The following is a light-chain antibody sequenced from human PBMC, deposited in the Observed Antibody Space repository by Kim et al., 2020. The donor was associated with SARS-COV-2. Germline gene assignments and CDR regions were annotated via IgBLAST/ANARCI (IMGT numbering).Light chain of an antibody. CDR3: QQYNNWPPYT. J-gene: IGKJ2*01. V-gene: IGKV3-15*01. CDR2: GAS. CDR1: QSVSNN. Sequence: VAPGERATLSCSASQSVSNNLAWYQQKPGQAPRLLIYGASTRATDIPARFSGSGSGTEFTLTITSLQSEDFAVYYCQQYNNWPPYTFGQGTKLEI.